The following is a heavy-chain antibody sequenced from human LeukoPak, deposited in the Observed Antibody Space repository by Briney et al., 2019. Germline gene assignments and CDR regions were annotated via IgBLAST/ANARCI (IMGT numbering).Heavy chain of an antibody. CDR3: ARDFDYNLDC. J-gene: IGHJ4*02. Sequence: GGSLRLSCVASGFMFSVYGIHWVRQAPGKGLEWVAVIWNDGSNKYYAGSVEGRFTISRDNSKNTLFLQMNSLRAEDTAVYYCARDFDYNLDCWGQGTLVTVSS. CDR1: GFMFSVYG. D-gene: IGHD3-9*01. V-gene: IGHV3-33*01. CDR2: IWNDGSNK.